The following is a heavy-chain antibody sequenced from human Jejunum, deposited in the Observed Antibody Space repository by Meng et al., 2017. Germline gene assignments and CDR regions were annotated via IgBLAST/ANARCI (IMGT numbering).Heavy chain of an antibody. Sequence: GQLVGSGGGLVQPGGSLRLSCAVSGFTFSDYYMDWVRQAPGKGLEWVARSRNKANGFTTDYAASVTGRFSISRDDSKNSLYLQMNSLKTEDTAVYYCIRRISEAGYFGYWGQETLVTVSS. CDR3: IRRISEAGYFGY. V-gene: IGHV3-72*01. D-gene: IGHD6-13*01. J-gene: IGHJ4*02. CDR2: SRNKANGFTT. CDR1: GFTFSDYY.